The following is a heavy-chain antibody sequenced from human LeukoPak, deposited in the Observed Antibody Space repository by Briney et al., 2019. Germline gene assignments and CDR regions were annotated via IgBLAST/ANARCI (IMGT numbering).Heavy chain of an antibody. D-gene: IGHD2-8*01. Sequence: GGSLTLSCVGSGFSFSSFAMSWVRQAPGKGLEWVSTVSGGGAYTYYADSVKGRFTVARDDSKSMHFLQMNSLRPEDTALYFCAKRITVSAGYYLDSWGQGTLVTVSS. V-gene: IGHV3-23*01. J-gene: IGHJ4*02. CDR1: GFSFSSFA. CDR2: VSGGGAYT. CDR3: AKRITVSAGYYLDS.